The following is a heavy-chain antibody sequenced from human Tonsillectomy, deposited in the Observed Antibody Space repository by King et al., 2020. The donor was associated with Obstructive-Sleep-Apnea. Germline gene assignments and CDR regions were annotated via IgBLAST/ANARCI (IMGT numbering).Heavy chain of an antibody. J-gene: IGHJ4*02. D-gene: IGHD3-22*01. V-gene: IGHV1-69*01. CDR1: GGTFSSYA. CDR3: ARQGSDSSGYYDEFYFDY. CDR2: IIPIFGTA. Sequence: QLVQSGAEVKKPGSSVKVSCKASGGTFSSYAISWVRQAPGQGLEWMGGIIPIFGTANYAQKFQGRVTITADESTSTAYMELSSLRSEDTAVYYCARQGSDSSGYYDEFYFDYWGQGTLVTVSS.